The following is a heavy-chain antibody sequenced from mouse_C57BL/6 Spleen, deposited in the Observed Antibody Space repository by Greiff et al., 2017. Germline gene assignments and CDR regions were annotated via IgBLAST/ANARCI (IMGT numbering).Heavy chain of an antibody. V-gene: IGHV1-82*01. Sequence: QVQLQQSGPELVKPGASVKISCKASGYAFSSSWMNWVKQRPGKGLEWIGRIYPGDGDTNYNGKFKGKATLTADKSSSTAYMQLSSLTSEDSAVYFCARFRGGSSSYAMDYWGQGTSVTVSS. CDR3: ARFRGGSSSYAMDY. CDR1: GYAFSSSW. J-gene: IGHJ4*01. CDR2: IYPGDGDT. D-gene: IGHD1-1*01.